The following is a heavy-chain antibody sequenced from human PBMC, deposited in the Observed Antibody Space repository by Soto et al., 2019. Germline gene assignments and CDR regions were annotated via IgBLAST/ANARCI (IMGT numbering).Heavy chain of an antibody. V-gene: IGHV3-74*01. CDR2: INTDGSGT. Sequence: EVQLVESGGDLVQPGGSLRLSCAASAFTFSDYWMHWVRQVPGKGLVWVSRINTDGSGTSYADFVKGRFTISRDNAKNTVFLQMNSLGADYTAVYYCATLQLAGPDYWGQGTLVTVSS. D-gene: IGHD6-19*01. CDR3: ATLQLAGPDY. J-gene: IGHJ4*02. CDR1: AFTFSDYW.